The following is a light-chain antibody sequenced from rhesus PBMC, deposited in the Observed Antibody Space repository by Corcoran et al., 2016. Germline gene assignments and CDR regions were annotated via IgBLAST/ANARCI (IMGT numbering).Light chain of an antibody. J-gene: IGKJ4*01. Sequence: DIQLTQSPSALSASVGDRVVISCRASQNIYTHLAWYQQTPGKAPNLLIYVGSTLQTGIPSRFSGSGSGSDFTLTLTSLQPDDSATYYDQNYYGDHLTFGGGTKVEIK. V-gene: IGKV1-44*03. CDR3: QNYYGDHLT. CDR2: VGS. CDR1: QNIYTH.